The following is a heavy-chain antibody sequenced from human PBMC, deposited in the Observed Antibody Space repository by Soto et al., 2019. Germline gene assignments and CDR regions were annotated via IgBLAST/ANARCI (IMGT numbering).Heavy chain of an antibody. Sequence: GASVKVSCKASGGTFSSYAISWVRQAPGQGLEWMGGIIPIFGTANYAQKFQGRVTITADESTSTAYMELSSLRSEDTAVYYCARGVYSSGWYDYFDYWGPGTLVTVSS. V-gene: IGHV1-69*13. CDR3: ARGVYSSGWYDYFDY. D-gene: IGHD6-19*01. J-gene: IGHJ4*02. CDR2: IIPIFGTA. CDR1: GGTFSSYA.